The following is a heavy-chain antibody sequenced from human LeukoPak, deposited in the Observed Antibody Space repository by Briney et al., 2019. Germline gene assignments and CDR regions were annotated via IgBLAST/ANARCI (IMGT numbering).Heavy chain of an antibody. V-gene: IGHV1-2*02. D-gene: IGHD4-17*01. CDR2: INPNSGGT. J-gene: IGHJ6*03. Sequence: ASVKVSCKASGYTFTGYYMHWVRQAPGQGLEWMGWINPNSGGTNYAQKFQGRVTMTRDTSISTAYMELSRLRSDDTAVYYCARGGGTTVRYYYYYMDVWGKGTTVTISS. CDR1: GYTFTGYY. CDR3: ARGGGTTVRYYYYYMDV.